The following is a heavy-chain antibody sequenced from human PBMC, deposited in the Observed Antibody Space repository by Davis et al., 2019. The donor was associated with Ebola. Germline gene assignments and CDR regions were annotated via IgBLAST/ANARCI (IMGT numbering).Heavy chain of an antibody. Sequence: GESLKISCAASGFTFSSYGMHWVRQAPGKGLEWVAFIRYDGSNKYYADSVKGRFTISRDNSKNTLYLQMNSLRAEDTAVYYCAKGSSIAARPSNYYGMDVWGQGTTVTVSS. J-gene: IGHJ6*02. V-gene: IGHV3-30*02. CDR1: GFTFSSYG. D-gene: IGHD6-6*01. CDR2: IRYDGSNK. CDR3: AKGSSIAARPSNYYGMDV.